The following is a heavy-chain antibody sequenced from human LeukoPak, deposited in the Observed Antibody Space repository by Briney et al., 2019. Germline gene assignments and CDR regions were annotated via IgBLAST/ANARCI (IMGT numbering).Heavy chain of an antibody. J-gene: IGHJ4*02. CDR3: AREGVEEMACDY. V-gene: IGHV4-34*01. CDR1: GGSFSGYY. CDR2: INHSGST. Sequence: SETLSLTCAVYGGSFSGYYWSWIRQPPGKGLEWIGEINHSGSTNYNPSLKSRVTISVDTSKNQFSLKLSSVTAADTAVYYCAREGVEEMACDYWGQGTLVTVSS. D-gene: IGHD5-24*01.